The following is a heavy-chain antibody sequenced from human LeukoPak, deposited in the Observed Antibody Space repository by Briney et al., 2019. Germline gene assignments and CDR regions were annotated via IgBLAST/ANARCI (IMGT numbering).Heavy chain of an antibody. Sequence: PGGSLRLSCAASGFTFSNYALTWVRQAPGKGLEWVSAISGSGGTTYYADSVKGRFTISRDNSKNTLYLQMNSLRAEDTAVYYCAKDSSVVVPAAMVYWGQGTLVTVSS. J-gene: IGHJ4*02. CDR2: ISGSGGTT. V-gene: IGHV3-23*01. CDR3: AKDSSVVVPAAMVY. D-gene: IGHD2-2*01. CDR1: GFTFSNYA.